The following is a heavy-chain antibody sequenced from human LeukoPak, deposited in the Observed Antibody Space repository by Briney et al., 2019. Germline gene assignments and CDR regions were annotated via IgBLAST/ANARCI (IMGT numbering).Heavy chain of an antibody. CDR3: ETDRSGITPFDY. Sequence: ASVKVSCKVSGYTLTELSMHWVRQAPGKGLEWVGGFDPEVGETIYAQKVQRRVTMTEDTSTDTAYIELSSLRSEDTAVYYCETDRSGITPFDYWGQGTLVTVSS. CDR1: GYTLTELS. J-gene: IGHJ4*02. CDR2: FDPEVGET. D-gene: IGHD2-15*01. V-gene: IGHV1-24*01.